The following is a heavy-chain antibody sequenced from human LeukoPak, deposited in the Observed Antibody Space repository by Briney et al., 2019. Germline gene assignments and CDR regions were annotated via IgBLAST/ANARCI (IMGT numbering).Heavy chain of an antibody. D-gene: IGHD6-13*01. Sequence: GGSLRLSCAASRFSVTTNYMSWVRQAPGKGLEWVAFIRYDGSNKYYADSVKGRFTISRDNSKNTLYLQMNSLRAEDTAVYYCAKIASIAAAGSWGQGTLVTVSS. J-gene: IGHJ4*02. CDR3: AKIASIAAAGS. CDR2: IRYDGSNK. CDR1: RFSVTTNY. V-gene: IGHV3-30*02.